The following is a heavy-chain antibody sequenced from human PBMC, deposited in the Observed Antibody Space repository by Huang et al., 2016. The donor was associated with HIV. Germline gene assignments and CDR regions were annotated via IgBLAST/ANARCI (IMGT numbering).Heavy chain of an antibody. J-gene: IGHJ6*02. D-gene: IGHD2-2*01. Sequence: QVQLQESGPGLVKPSETLSLTCTVSGGFISTYYWSWIRQSAGKGLEWIGRFYTSGNTNYNPSRRSRVTMSVDTSKNQFSLRLTAVTAADTAVYYCARENEFCGSTNCHHYYYGLDVWGQGTTVTVSS. CDR2: FYTSGNT. CDR1: GGFISTYY. V-gene: IGHV4-4*07. CDR3: ARENEFCGSTNCHHYYYGLDV.